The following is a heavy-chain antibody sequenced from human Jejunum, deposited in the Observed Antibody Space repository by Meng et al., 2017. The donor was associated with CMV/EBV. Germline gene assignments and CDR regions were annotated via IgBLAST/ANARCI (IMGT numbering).Heavy chain of an antibody. CDR3: ARVLFGANVFDI. Sequence: CTVSGGSISNYYWSWIRQPPGKGLEWIGYIFYSGTSNPSLQSRVTISVDTAKNQVSLKLSSVSAADTAVYYCARVLFGANVFDIWGQGTMVTVSS. CDR1: GGSISNYY. V-gene: IGHV4-59*01. CDR2: IFYSGTS. J-gene: IGHJ3*02. D-gene: IGHD3-16*01.